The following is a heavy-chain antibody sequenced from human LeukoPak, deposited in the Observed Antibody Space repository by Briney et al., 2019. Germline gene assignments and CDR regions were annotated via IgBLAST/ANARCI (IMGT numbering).Heavy chain of an antibody. CDR2: ISPTGTIL. V-gene: IGHV3-48*03. Sequence: GGSLRLSCEASGFPFNTYEMTWVRQAPGKGLEWLSYISPTGTILYYADSIKGRFTTSRDNAKNTVSLQMNSLRVGDTAVYYCARGGYSGAHNHWGQGTLVTVSS. D-gene: IGHD5-12*01. CDR1: GFPFNTYE. CDR3: ARGGYSGAHNH. J-gene: IGHJ5*02.